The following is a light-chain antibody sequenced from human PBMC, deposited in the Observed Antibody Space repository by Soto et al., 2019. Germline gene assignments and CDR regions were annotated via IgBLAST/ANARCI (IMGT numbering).Light chain of an antibody. V-gene: IGLV2-14*01. J-gene: IGLJ3*02. CDR2: DVS. Sequence: QSVLTQPASVSGSPGQSITISCTGTSSDVGGYNYVSWYQQHPGKAPKLMIYDVSNRPSGVSNRFSGSKSGNTASLTISGLQAEDEADYYCGSYTSNSTLVFCGVTKLTVL. CDR3: GSYTSNSTLV. CDR1: SSDVGGYNY.